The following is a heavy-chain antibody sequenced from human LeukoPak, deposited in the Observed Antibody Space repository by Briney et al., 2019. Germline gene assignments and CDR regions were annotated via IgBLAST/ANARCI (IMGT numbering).Heavy chain of an antibody. Sequence: GGSLRLSCAASGFTFSSYGMHWVRQAPGKGLEWVAVISYDGSNKYYADSVKGRFTISRDNSKNTLYLQMNSLRAEDTAVYYCAKEHNYYDSSGGFDYWGQGTLVTVSS. V-gene: IGHV3-30*18. CDR3: AKEHNYYDSSGGFDY. CDR1: GFTFSSYG. CDR2: ISYDGSNK. D-gene: IGHD3-22*01. J-gene: IGHJ4*02.